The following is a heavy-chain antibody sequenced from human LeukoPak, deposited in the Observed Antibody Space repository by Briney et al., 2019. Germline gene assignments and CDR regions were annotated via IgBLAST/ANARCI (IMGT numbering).Heavy chain of an antibody. D-gene: IGHD2-15*01. Sequence: GGSLRLSCAASGFNFSSYAMSWVRQAPGKGLEWVSTISGSGGSTYYADSVKGRFTISRDNSKNTLYLQMNSLRAADTAVYYCARVGYCSGGSCYFGYYYYYMDVWGKGTTVTISS. J-gene: IGHJ6*03. CDR3: ARVGYCSGGSCYFGYYYYYMDV. CDR2: ISGSGGST. CDR1: GFNFSSYA. V-gene: IGHV3-23*01.